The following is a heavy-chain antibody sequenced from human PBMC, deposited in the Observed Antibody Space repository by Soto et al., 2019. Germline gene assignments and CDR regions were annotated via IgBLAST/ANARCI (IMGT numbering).Heavy chain of an antibody. Sequence: VQLVESGGGVVQPGRSLRLSCAASGFTFSSYAMHWVRQAPGKGLEWVAVISYDGSNKYYADSVKGRFTISRDNSKNTLYLQMNSLRAEDTAVYYCARDSIPDYWGQGTLVTVSS. CDR3: ARDSIPDY. CDR1: GFTFSSYA. V-gene: IGHV3-30-3*01. CDR2: ISYDGSNK. J-gene: IGHJ4*02. D-gene: IGHD2-2*01.